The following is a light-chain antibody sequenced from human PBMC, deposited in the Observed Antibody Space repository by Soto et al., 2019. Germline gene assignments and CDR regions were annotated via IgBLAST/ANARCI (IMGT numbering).Light chain of an antibody. J-gene: IGKJ1*01. Sequence: DIQMTQSPSTLSTSVGDRVTITCRASQSISTWLAWYQQKPGKVPKLLIYKASTLESGVPSRFSGSGSGTDFTLTISSLQADDFATYYCQEYTADPRTFGQGTKVDIK. CDR2: KAS. CDR3: QEYTADPRT. V-gene: IGKV1-5*03. CDR1: QSISTW.